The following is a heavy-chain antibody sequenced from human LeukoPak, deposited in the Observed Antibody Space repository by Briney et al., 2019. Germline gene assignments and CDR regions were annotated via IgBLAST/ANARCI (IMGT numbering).Heavy chain of an antibody. CDR3: ARSAFLYGDYGMDV. Sequence: SETLSVTCTVSGGSISSYYWSWIRQPPGKGLEWIGYIYYSGSTNYNPSLKSRVTISVDTSKNQFSLKLSSVTAADTAVYYCARSAFLYGDYGMDVWGQGTTVTVSS. D-gene: IGHD4-17*01. V-gene: IGHV4-59*01. CDR2: IYYSGST. CDR1: GGSISSYY. J-gene: IGHJ6*02.